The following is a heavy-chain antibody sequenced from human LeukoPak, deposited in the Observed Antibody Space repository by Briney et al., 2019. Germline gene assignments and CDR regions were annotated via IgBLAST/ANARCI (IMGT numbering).Heavy chain of an antibody. CDR1: GISVSSNY. V-gene: IGHV3-66*01. D-gene: IGHD3-10*01. J-gene: IGHJ4*02. Sequence: GRSLRLSCAASGISVSSNYMSWVRQAPGKGLEWVSVIYSGGATYHADSVKGRFIISRDNSKNTLYLQMGSLRAEDMAVYYCARDSYGSGTIDYWGQGTLVTVSS. CDR3: ARDSYGSGTIDY. CDR2: IYSGGAT.